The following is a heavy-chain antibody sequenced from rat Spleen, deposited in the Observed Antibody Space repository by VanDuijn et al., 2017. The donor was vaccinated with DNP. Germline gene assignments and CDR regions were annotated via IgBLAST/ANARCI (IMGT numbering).Heavy chain of an antibody. J-gene: IGHJ2*01. CDR3: ATHEGG. CDR1: GFSFSHYW. Sequence: EVQLVESGGDLVQPGRSLKLSCVASGFSFSHYWMTWIRQVPGKGLEWIASITSGGSSYYPDSVKGRFTISRDNAKNTLYLQMDSLRSEDTATYYCATHEGGWGQGVMVTVAS. CDR2: ITSGGSS. D-gene: IGHD1-11*01. V-gene: IGHV5-31*01.